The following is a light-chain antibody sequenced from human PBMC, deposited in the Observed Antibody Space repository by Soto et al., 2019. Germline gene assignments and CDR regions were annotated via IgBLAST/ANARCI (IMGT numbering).Light chain of an antibody. J-gene: IGKJ2*01. Sequence: DIVMTQSPLSLPVTPGEPASISCRSSQSLLHSNGYNYLDWYLQKPGQSPHLLIYLGSHRASGVPDRFSGSGSGTDFTLKISRVEAEDVGVYYCMQTLQTSYTFGQGTKLEIK. V-gene: IGKV2-28*01. CDR3: MQTLQTSYT. CDR2: LGS. CDR1: QSLLHSNGYNY.